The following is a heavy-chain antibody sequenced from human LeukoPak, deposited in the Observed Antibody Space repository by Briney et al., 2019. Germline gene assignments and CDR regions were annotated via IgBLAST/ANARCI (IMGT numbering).Heavy chain of an antibody. CDR1: GGSINGHY. V-gene: IGHV4-59*08. D-gene: IGHD6-13*01. CDR2: IYYTGNT. J-gene: IGHJ5*02. CDR3: TGLHFAAAEEFDP. Sequence: SETLSLTCTASGGSINGHYWSWIRQSPGKGLEWIGYIYYTGNTNYNPSLKSRITISVDTSKNQFSLNLSSVTAADTAVYYCTGLHFAAAEEFDPWGQGTLVTVSS.